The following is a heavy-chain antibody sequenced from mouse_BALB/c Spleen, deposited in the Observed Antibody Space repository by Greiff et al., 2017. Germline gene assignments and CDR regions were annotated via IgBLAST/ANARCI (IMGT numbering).Heavy chain of an antibody. J-gene: IGHJ3*01. CDR1: GYTFTSYT. CDR2: INPSSGYT. V-gene: IGHV1-4*02. Sequence: VQLQQSAAELARPGASVKMSCKASGYTFTSYTMHWVKQRPGQGLEWIGYINPSSGYTEYNQKFKDKTTLTADKSSSTAYMQLSSLTSEDSAVYYGARYGITTGFAYWGQGTLVTVSA. D-gene: IGHD2-4*01. CDR3: ARYGITTGFAY.